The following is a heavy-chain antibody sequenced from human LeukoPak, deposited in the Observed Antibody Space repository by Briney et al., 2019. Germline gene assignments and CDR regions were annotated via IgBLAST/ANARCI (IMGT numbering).Heavy chain of an antibody. CDR3: ARDLDGSGSYYY. D-gene: IGHD3-10*01. Sequence: ASVKVSCKASGYTFNSYGINWVRQAPGQGLEWMGWINPCNGNTNYAQKLQGRVTMTTDTSTSTAYMELRSLRSDDTAMYYCARDLDGSGSYYYWGQGTLVTVSS. V-gene: IGHV1-18*01. CDR2: INPCNGNT. J-gene: IGHJ4*02. CDR1: GYTFNSYG.